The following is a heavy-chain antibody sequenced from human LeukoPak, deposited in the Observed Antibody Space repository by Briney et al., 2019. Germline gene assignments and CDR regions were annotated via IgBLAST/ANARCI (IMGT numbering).Heavy chain of an antibody. J-gene: IGHJ5*02. V-gene: IGHV4-34*01. Sequence: GSLRLSCAASGFTFTDYAMSWVRQPPGKGLEWIGEINHSGSTNYNPSLKSRVTISVDTSKNQFSLKLSSVTAADTAVYYCARGRGYCSSTSCFVWFDPWGQGTLVTVSS. CDR3: ARGRGYCSSTSCFVWFDP. CDR1: GFTFTDYA. D-gene: IGHD2-2*01. CDR2: INHSGST.